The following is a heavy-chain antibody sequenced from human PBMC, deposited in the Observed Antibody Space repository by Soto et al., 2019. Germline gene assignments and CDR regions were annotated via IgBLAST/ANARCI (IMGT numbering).Heavy chain of an antibody. Sequence: EVQMVESGGGLVRPGGSLRLSCAAAGFTFRAYSMNWVRQAPGKGLEWVSSINSGSTHIYASDSMKGRFTISRDNANKILFLQMDSLGVDDTAVYYCARERADGSIDYWGLGTLVSVSS. CDR2: INSGSTHI. J-gene: IGHJ4*02. V-gene: IGHV3-21*01. CDR1: GFTFRAYS. CDR3: ARERADGSIDY.